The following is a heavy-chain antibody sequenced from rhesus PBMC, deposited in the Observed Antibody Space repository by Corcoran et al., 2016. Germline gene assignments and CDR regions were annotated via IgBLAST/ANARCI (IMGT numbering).Heavy chain of an antibody. Sequence: EVQLVESGGGLVQPGGSLRLSCAASGFTFSSYGMSWVRQATGKGLEWVSSISIASSYIYYADSVKGRFTIARDNAKNSLSLQMNSLRAEDTAVYYCTRSGSYYYFDYWGQGVLVTVSS. J-gene: IGHJ4*01. D-gene: IGHD3-16*01. CDR3: TRSGSYYYFDY. CDR2: ISIASSYI. V-gene: IGHV3S16*01. CDR1: GFTFSSYG.